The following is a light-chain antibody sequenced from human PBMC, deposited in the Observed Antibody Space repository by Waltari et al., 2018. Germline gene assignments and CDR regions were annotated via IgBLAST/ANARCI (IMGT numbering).Light chain of an antibody. CDR2: RNN. CDR3: AAWDDSLSGWV. J-gene: IGLJ3*02. V-gene: IGLV1-47*01. Sequence: QSVLTQPPSASGTPGQGVTISCSVSSSNIGDNYVYWYQQFPGTSPKLLIHRNNQRPSGVPDRFSGSKSGTSAFLIISGLRSEDEADYHCAAWDDSLSGWVFGGGTKLTVL. CDR1: SSNIGDNY.